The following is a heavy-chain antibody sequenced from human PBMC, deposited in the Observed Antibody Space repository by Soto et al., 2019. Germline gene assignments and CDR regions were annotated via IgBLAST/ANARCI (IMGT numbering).Heavy chain of an antibody. V-gene: IGHV3-74*01. J-gene: IGHJ5*02. CDR3: ARESGDWPLNWFDP. CDR1: GFNFSNHW. Sequence: LRLPCAASGFNFSNHWMHWVRQRPAEGLVWVSRITSDGKSKAYAESVKGRFAISRDNAKNTLYLQMNGLTAEDTAVYYCARESGDWPLNWFDPWGQGTLVTVSS. D-gene: IGHD2-21*02. CDR2: ITSDGKSK.